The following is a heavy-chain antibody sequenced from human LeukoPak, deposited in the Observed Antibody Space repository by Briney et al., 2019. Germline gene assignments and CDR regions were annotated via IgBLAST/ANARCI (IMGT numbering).Heavy chain of an antibody. CDR1: GFTFSSYA. CDR3: AKDRHYDILTGYSGFDY. V-gene: IGHV3-23*01. Sequence: PGGSLRLSCAASGFTFSSYAMSWVRQAPGKGLEWVSAISGSGGSTYYADSVKGRFTISRGNSKNTLYLQMDSLRAEDTAVYYCAKDRHYDILTGYSGFDYWGQGTLVTVSS. D-gene: IGHD3-9*01. J-gene: IGHJ4*02. CDR2: ISGSGGST.